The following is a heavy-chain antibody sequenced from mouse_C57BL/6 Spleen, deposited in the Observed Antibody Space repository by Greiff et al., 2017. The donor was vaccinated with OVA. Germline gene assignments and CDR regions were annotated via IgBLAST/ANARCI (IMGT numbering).Heavy chain of an antibody. V-gene: IGHV1-55*01. J-gene: IGHJ4*01. CDR1: GYTFTSYW. CDR2: LYPGSGST. Sequence: QVQLPQPGAELVKPGASVKMSSKASGYTFTSYWITWVQQRPGQGLEWIGDLYPGSGSTNYNEKFKSKATLTVDTSSSTAYMQLSSLTSEDSAVYYCAIHGYYGNYAMDYWGQGTSVTVSS. CDR3: AIHGYYGNYAMDY. D-gene: IGHD2-3*01.